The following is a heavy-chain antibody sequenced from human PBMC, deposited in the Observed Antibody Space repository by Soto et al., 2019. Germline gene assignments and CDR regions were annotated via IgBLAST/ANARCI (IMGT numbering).Heavy chain of an antibody. V-gene: IGHV4-4*07. J-gene: IGHJ5*02. CDR1: GASISGFY. Sequence: SETLSLTCTVSGASISGFYWSWIRKSAGKGLEWIGRIYATGTTDYNPSLKSRVMMSVDTSKKQFSLKLRSVTAADTAVYYCVRGGTKTLRDWFDPWGQGISVTVSS. CDR3: VRGGTKTLRDWFDP. D-gene: IGHD1-1*01. CDR2: IYATGTT.